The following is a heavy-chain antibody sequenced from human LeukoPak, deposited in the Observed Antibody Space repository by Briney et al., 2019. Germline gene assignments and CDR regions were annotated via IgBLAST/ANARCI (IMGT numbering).Heavy chain of an antibody. Sequence: ASVKVSCKASGYPFTSYGLTWMRQTPGQGLQWMGWIAAYNGATNYAQIFQGRISMTTDTSTNTGYMELRSLTSDDTAVYYCAREDSNSENFWGQGTLVTVSS. D-gene: IGHD2/OR15-2a*01. J-gene: IGHJ4*02. CDR2: IAAYNGAT. V-gene: IGHV1-18*01. CDR3: AREDSNSENF. CDR1: GYPFTSYG.